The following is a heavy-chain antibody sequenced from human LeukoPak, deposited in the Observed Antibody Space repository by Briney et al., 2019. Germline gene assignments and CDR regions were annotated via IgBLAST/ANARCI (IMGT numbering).Heavy chain of an antibody. V-gene: IGHV1-2*02. CDR3: ARDLIRRLWLGESSFSTTFDY. CDR1: GYTFTGYY. D-gene: IGHD3-10*01. CDR2: INPNSGGT. J-gene: IGHJ4*02. Sequence: ASVKVSCKASGYTFTGYYMHWVRQAPGQGLEWMGWINPNSGGTNYAQKFQGRVTMTRDTSISTAYMELSRLRSDDTAVYYCARDLIRRLWLGESSFSTTFDYWGQGTLVTVSS.